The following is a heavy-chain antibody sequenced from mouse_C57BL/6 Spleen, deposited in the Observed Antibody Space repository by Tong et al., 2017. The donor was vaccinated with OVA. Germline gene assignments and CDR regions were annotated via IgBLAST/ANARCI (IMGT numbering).Heavy chain of an antibody. V-gene: IGHV1-82*01. D-gene: IGHD2-3*01. CDR3: ARWGYGYYVGYAMDY. Sequence: VQLQESGPELVKPGASVKISCKASGYAFSSSWMNWVKQRPGKGLEWIGRIYPGDGDTNYNGKFKGKATLTADKSSSTAYMQLSSLTSEDSAVYFCARWGYGYYVGYAMDYWGQGTSVTVSS. J-gene: IGHJ4*01. CDR1: GYAFSSSW. CDR2: IYPGDGDT.